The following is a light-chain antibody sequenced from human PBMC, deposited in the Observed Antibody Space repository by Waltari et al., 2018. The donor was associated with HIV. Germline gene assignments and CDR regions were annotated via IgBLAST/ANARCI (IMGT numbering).Light chain of an antibody. V-gene: IGLV3-21*04. Sequence: SYVLTQPPSVSVAPGKTARITCGGNNIGSKSVHWYQQKPGQAPVLVIYYDSDRPAGIPERFSGSNSGNTATLTISRVEAGDEADYYCQVWDSSWVFGGGTKLTVL. J-gene: IGLJ3*02. CDR2: YDS. CDR3: QVWDSSWV. CDR1: NIGSKS.